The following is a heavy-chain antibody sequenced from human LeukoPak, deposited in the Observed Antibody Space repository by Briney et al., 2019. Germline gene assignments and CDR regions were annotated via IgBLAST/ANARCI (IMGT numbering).Heavy chain of an antibody. V-gene: IGHV1-2*02. CDR1: AYTLNGYY. D-gene: IGHD3-9*01. CDR3: ASFDSKDY. Sequence: ASVKVSCKDSAYTLNGYYIHWVRQAPGQGLEWMGWINPNTGGTNYAQKFQGRVTMTRDTSISTAYMELSSLRSDDTAVYYCASFDSKDYWGQGTLVTVSS. CDR2: INPNTGGT. J-gene: IGHJ4*02.